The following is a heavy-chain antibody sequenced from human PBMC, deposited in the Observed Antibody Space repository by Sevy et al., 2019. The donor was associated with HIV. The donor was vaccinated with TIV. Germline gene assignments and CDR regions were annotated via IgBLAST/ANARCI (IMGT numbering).Heavy chain of an antibody. V-gene: IGHV3-23*01. D-gene: IGHD3-3*01. J-gene: IGHJ4*02. CDR3: AKGLVPFGAGPAFGN. Sequence: GGSLRLSCAASGFTFSSYAMNWVRQTPGKGLEWVSGISSTGGSPYYPDSVRGRFTVSRDNPTNMLYLQMDSLRGEDTGIYYCAKGLVPFGAGPAFGNWGPGNLLTVSS. CDR2: ISSTGGSP. CDR1: GFTFSSYA.